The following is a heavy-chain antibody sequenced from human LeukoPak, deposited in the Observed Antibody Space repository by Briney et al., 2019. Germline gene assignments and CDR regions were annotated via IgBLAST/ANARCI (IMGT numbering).Heavy chain of an antibody. CDR2: ISSSSYI. CDR1: GFTFSSYS. V-gene: IGHV3-21*01. D-gene: IGHD2-15*01. CDR3: ARVSVVVVAASDY. Sequence: GGSLRLSCAASGFTFSSYSMNWVRQAPGKGLEWVSSISSSSYIYYADSVKGRFTISRDNAKNSLYLQMNSLRAEDTAVYYCARVSVVVVAASDYWGQGTLVTVSS. J-gene: IGHJ4*02.